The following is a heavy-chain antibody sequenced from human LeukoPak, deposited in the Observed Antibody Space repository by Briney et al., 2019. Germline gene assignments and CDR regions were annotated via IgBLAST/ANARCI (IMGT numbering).Heavy chain of an antibody. Sequence: SVKVSCKASGCPFTNYAYHWVRQAPGQGLEWMGGIIPIFGTANYAQKFQGRVTITADESTSTAYMELSSLRSEDTAVYYCARGALRGYSGSTISYYFDYWGQGTLVTVSS. V-gene: IGHV1-69*13. J-gene: IGHJ4*02. CDR3: ARGALRGYSGSTISYYFDY. CDR1: GCPFTNYA. D-gene: IGHD5-12*01. CDR2: IIPIFGTA.